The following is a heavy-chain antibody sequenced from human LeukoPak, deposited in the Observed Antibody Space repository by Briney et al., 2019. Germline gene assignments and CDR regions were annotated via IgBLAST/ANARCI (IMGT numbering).Heavy chain of an antibody. Sequence: ASVKVSWKAFGYTLNGYYMHWVRQAPGQRLELIGWINPNSGCTNYAQKFQGRVTTTRDTSISTAYMELSRLRSDDTAVYYCARDYNVLRFLEWLPTFDYWGQGTLVTVSS. CDR3: ARDYNVLRFLEWLPTFDY. V-gene: IGHV1-2*02. CDR1: GYTLNGYY. CDR2: INPNSGCT. J-gene: IGHJ4*02. D-gene: IGHD3-3*01.